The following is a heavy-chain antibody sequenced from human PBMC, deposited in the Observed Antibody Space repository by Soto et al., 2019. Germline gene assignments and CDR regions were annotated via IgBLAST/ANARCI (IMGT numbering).Heavy chain of an antibody. D-gene: IGHD3-22*01. CDR3: AIERYYDSSGYYLSCFDY. CDR1: GFTFSSYA. CDR2: ISYDGSNK. V-gene: IGHV3-30-3*01. J-gene: IGHJ4*02. Sequence: QVQLVESGGGVVQPGRSLRLSCAASGFTFSSYAMHWVRQAPGKGLEWVAVISYDGSNKYYADSVKGRFTISRDNSKNTLYLQMNSLRAEDTAVYYCAIERYYDSSGYYLSCFDYWGQGTLVTVSS.